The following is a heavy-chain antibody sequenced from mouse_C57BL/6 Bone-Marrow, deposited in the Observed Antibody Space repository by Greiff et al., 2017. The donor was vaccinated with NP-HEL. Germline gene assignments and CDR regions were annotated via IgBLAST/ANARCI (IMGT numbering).Heavy chain of an antibody. D-gene: IGHD1-1*01. J-gene: IGHJ4*01. Sequence: EVQLHHSFAGRVKPGASVKMSCKASGYTFTDYYMNWVKQSHGKSLEWIGVMKCYNGGTSYNQKFKGKATLTVDKSSSTAYMELNSLTSEDSAVYYCAREKSLTTVVAGDYWGQGTSVTVSS. CDR1: GYTFTDYY. V-gene: IGHV1-19*01. CDR2: MKCYNGGT. CDR3: AREKSLTTVVAGDY.